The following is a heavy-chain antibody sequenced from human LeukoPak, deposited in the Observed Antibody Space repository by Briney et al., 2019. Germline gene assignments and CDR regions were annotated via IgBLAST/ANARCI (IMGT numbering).Heavy chain of an antibody. J-gene: IGHJ4*02. Sequence: SETLSLTCAVYGGSFSGYYWSWIRQPPGKGLEWIGEINHSGSTNYNPSLKSRVTISVDTSKNQFSLKLSSVTAADTAVYYCARGPLFFQTAGTSSGYYYDYWGQGTLVTVSS. CDR2: INHSGST. CDR3: ARGPLFFQTAGTSSGYYYDY. D-gene: IGHD3-22*01. V-gene: IGHV4-34*01. CDR1: GGSFSGYY.